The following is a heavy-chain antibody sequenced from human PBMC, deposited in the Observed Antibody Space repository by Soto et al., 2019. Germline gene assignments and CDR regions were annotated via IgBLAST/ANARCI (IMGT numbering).Heavy chain of an antibody. D-gene: IGHD3-22*01. Sequence: GGSLRLSCAASGFTFSSYNMNWVRQAPGKGLEWVSYISSGTSTIYYADSVKGRFTISRDNAKNSLYLQMNSLRDEDTAVYYCAGDYYDSSGYYYRLPPNYWGQGALVTVSS. CDR2: ISSGTSTI. V-gene: IGHV3-48*02. J-gene: IGHJ4*02. CDR1: GFTFSSYN. CDR3: AGDYYDSSGYYYRLPPNY.